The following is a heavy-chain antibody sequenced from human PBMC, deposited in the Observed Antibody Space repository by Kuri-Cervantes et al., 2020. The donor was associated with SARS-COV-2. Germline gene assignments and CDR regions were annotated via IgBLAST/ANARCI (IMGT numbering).Heavy chain of an antibody. CDR2: ISYDGSNK. V-gene: IGHV3-30*01. J-gene: IGHJ6*02. CDR1: GFTFSSYA. D-gene: IGHD6-6*01. CDR3: ARDCTLRPAYSSSGHYYYYGMDV. Sequence: GESLKISCAASGFTFSSYAMHWVRQAPGKGLEWVAVISYDGSNKYYADSVKGRFTISRDNSKNTLYLQMNSLRAEDTAVYYCARDCTLRPAYSSSGHYYYYGMDVWGQGTTVTVSS.